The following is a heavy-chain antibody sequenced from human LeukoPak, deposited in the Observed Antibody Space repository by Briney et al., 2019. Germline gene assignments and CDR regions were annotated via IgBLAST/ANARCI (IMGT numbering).Heavy chain of an antibody. Sequence: KSGGSLRLSCAASGFTFSSYAMCWVRQPPAKGPEWVSAITGTGDGTFSSGSVKGRFSISRDNSKNTVYLQMDSLRAEDTAVYYCAKERASGNYWGYFDSWGQGTLVTVSP. D-gene: IGHD3-10*01. CDR1: GFTFSSYA. CDR2: ITGTGDGT. CDR3: AKERASGNYWGYFDS. V-gene: IGHV3-23*01. J-gene: IGHJ4*02.